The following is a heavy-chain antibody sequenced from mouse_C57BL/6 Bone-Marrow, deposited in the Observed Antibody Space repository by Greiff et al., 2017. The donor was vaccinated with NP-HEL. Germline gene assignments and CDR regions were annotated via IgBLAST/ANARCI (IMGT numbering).Heavy chain of an antibody. D-gene: IGHD1-1*01. CDR1: GYTFTSYW. J-gene: IGHJ1*03. Sequence: QVQLQQPGAELVRPGTSVKLSCKASGYTFTSYWMHWVKQRPGQGLEWIGVIDPSDSYTNYNQQFMGNATLTVDTSSSTAYMQLSSLTSDDSAVYYGARNPYCGSSRHWYFDVWGTGTTVTVSS. CDR2: IDPSDSYT. CDR3: ARNPYCGSSRHWYFDV. V-gene: IGHV1-59*01.